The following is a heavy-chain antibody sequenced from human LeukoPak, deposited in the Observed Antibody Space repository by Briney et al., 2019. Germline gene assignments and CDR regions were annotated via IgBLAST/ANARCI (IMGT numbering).Heavy chain of an antibody. J-gene: IGHJ5*02. CDR3: ARGRCSTTSCYGHNWFDP. Sequence: GGSLRLSCAASGFTFSDYYMTWIRQAPGKGLDWVSYIRSSGSTIYYADSVKGRFIISRDNAKNSLYLQMNSLRAEDTAVYYCARGRCSTTSCYGHNWFDPWGQGTLVTVSS. D-gene: IGHD2-2*01. CDR1: GFTFSDYY. CDR2: IRSSGSTI. V-gene: IGHV3-11*01.